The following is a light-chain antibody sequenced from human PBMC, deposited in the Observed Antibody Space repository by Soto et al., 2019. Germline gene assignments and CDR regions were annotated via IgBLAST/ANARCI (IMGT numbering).Light chain of an antibody. CDR1: QSISSSY. V-gene: IGKV3-20*01. Sequence: DIVLTQSPGTLSLSPGERATLSCRASQSISSSYLAWYQQKPGQAPRLLIHGVPTRATGIPDRFSGSGSGTDFTLTISRLEPEDFAVYYCQQYVTSPYIFGQGTKLEIK. CDR2: GVP. J-gene: IGKJ2*01. CDR3: QQYVTSPYI.